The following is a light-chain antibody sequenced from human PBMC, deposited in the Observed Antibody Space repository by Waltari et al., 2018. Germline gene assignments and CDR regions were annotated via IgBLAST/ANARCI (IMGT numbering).Light chain of an antibody. CDR3: QHFKTYPIT. J-gene: IGKJ5*01. CDR2: YAS. V-gene: IGKV1-13*02. Sequence: AIQLTQSPSSLSASVGDRVTIACRASQDIKRDLAWYQQKPGKAPKLLIYYASSLQSGVPSRFSGSGSGTDFTLTISSLQPEDFATYHCQHFKTYPITFGQGTRLEIK. CDR1: QDIKRD.